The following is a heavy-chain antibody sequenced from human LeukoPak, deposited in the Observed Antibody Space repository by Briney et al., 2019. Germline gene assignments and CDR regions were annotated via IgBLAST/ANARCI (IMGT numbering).Heavy chain of an antibody. CDR1: GGSISSYY. D-gene: IGHD2-2*01. J-gene: IGHJ5*02. V-gene: IGHV4-59*01. CDR2: IYYSGST. Sequence: SETLCLTCTVSGGSISSYYWSWIRQPPGKGLEWIGYIYYSGSTNYNPSLKSRVTISVDTSKNQFSLKLSSVTAADTAVYYCARDAGDVVVPASRFDPWGQGTLVTVSS. CDR3: ARDAGDVVVPASRFDP.